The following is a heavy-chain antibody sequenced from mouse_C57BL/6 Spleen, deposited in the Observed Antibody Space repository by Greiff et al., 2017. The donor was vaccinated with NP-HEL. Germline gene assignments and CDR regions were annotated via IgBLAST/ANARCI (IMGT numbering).Heavy chain of an antibody. J-gene: IGHJ4*01. CDR3: TRGRKLDYYAMDY. Sequence: EVMLVESGEGLVKPGGSLKLSCAASGFTFSSYAMSWVRQTPEKRLEWVAYISSGGDYIYYADTVKGRFTISRDNARNTLYLQMSSLKSEDTAMYYCTRGRKLDYYAMDYWGQGTSVTVSS. V-gene: IGHV5-9-1*02. CDR1: GFTFSSYA. D-gene: IGHD1-3*01. CDR2: ISSGGDYI.